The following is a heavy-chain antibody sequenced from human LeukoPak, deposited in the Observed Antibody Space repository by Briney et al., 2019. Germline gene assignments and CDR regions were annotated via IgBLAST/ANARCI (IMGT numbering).Heavy chain of an antibody. V-gene: IGHV3-30*04. CDR2: ISYDGSNK. J-gene: IGHJ4*02. Sequence: GGSLRLSCAASGFTFSSYAMHWVRQAPGKGLEWVAVISYDGSNKYYADSVKGRFTISRDNSKNTLYLQMNSLRAEDTAVYYCARGAWTAYYFDYWGQGTLVTVSS. D-gene: IGHD3/OR15-3a*01. CDR1: GFTFSSYA. CDR3: ARGAWTAYYFDY.